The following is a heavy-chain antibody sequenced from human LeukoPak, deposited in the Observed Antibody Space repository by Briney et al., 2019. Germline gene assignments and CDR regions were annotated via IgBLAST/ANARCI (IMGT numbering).Heavy chain of an antibody. CDR1: GFTFRGYW. CDR3: AKDLWYYGSGSYSTSALDY. J-gene: IGHJ4*02. V-gene: IGHV3-7*03. Sequence: GGSLSLSCVASGFTFRGYWMTWVRQAPGKRLEWVAKIKQEGIESTYVASVKGRVTISRDEAKNSLYLQMNSLTATDTAVYYCAKDLWYYGSGSYSTSALDYWGQGTLVTVSS. CDR2: IKQEGIES. D-gene: IGHD3-10*01.